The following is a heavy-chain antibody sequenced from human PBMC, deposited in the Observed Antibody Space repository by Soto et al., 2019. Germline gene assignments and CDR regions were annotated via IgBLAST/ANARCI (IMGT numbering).Heavy chain of an antibody. J-gene: IGHJ4*02. CDR3: ARSQYDFWSGYYTD. D-gene: IGHD3-3*01. CDR1: GGSISSGGYY. Sequence: PSETLSLTCTVSGGSISSGGYYWSWIRQHPGKGLEWIGYIYYSGSTYYNPSLKSRVTISVDTSKNQFSLKLSSVTAADTAVYYCARSQYDFWSGYYTDWGQGTLVTVSS. CDR2: IYYSGST. V-gene: IGHV4-31*03.